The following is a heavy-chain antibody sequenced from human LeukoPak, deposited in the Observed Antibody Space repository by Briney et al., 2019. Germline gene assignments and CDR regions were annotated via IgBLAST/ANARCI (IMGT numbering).Heavy chain of an antibody. CDR2: IYTSGST. J-gene: IGHJ4*02. D-gene: IGHD2-21*01. V-gene: IGHV4-61*02. CDR1: GGSISSGSYY. CDR3: ARHGVSDYFDY. Sequence: SETLSLTCTVSGGSISSGSYYWSWIRQPAGKGLEWIGRIYTSGSTNYNPSLKSRVTISVDTSKNQFSLKLSSVTAADTAVYYCARHGVSDYFDYWGQGTLVTVSS.